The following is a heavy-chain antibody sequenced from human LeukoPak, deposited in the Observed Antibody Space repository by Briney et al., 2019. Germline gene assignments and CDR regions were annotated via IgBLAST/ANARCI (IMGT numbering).Heavy chain of an antibody. CDR2: INHSGSS. Sequence: SETLSLPCAVYGGSFSGYYWSWIRQPPGKGLEWIGEINHSGSSNYNPSLKGRVTISVDTSKNHFSLKLSSVTAADTALYYCARYLGSGYYSHFDYWGQGTLVTVSS. CDR3: ARYLGSGYYSHFDY. CDR1: GGSFSGYY. V-gene: IGHV4-34*01. J-gene: IGHJ4*02. D-gene: IGHD3-22*01.